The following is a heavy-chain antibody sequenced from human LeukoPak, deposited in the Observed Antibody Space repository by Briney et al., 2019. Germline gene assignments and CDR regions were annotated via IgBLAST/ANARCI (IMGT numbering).Heavy chain of an antibody. J-gene: IGHJ4*02. CDR2: IYYSGST. V-gene: IGHV4-59*04. Sequence: SETLSLTCTVSGGSITSYYWGWIRQPPGKRLEWIGSIYYSGSTYYKSSLKSRVTISVDTSKNQFSLKLSSVTAADTAVYYCARHGATSDYYLDYWGQGILVTVSS. CDR1: GGSITSYY. D-gene: IGHD3-22*01. CDR3: ARHGATSDYYLDY.